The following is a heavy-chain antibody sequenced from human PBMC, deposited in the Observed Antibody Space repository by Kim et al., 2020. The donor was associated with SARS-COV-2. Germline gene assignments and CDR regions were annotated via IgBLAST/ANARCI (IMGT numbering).Heavy chain of an antibody. J-gene: IGHJ4*02. V-gene: IGHV3-53*01. CDR2: IYSGGST. CDR1: GFTVSSNY. D-gene: IGHD3-16*01. Sequence: GGSLRLSCAASGFTVSSNYMSWVRQAPGKGLEWVSVIYSGGSTYYADSVKGRFTISRDNSKNTLYLQMNSLRAEDTAVYYCAREGLDGGGRSDYWGQGTLVTVSS. CDR3: AREGLDGGGRSDY.